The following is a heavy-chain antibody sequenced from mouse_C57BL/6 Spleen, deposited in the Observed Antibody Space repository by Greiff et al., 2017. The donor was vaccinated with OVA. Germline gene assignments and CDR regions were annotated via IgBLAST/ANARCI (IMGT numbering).Heavy chain of an antibody. CDR3: AIVYDESYYAMDY. D-gene: IGHD2-14*01. J-gene: IGHJ4*01. CDR2: IHPSDSDT. Sequence: QVQLQQPGAELVKPGASVKVSCKASGYTFTSYWMHWVKQRPGQGLEWIGRIHPSDSDTNYNQKFKGKATLPVDKSSSTAYMQLSSLTSEDSAVYYCAIVYDESYYAMDYWGQGTSVTVSS. V-gene: IGHV1-74*01. CDR1: GYTFTSYW.